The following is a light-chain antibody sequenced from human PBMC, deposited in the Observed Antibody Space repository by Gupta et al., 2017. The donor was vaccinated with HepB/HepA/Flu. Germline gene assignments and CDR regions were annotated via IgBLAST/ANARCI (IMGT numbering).Light chain of an antibody. J-gene: IGLJ2*01. CDR2: RNN. CDR3: STWDDSLSGRVV. Sequence: QSVLTQTPSASGTPGQRVTISCSGSSSNIGTYYVYWYQQLPGTAPKLLIYRNNQRPSGVPDRFSCSNSGTSASLAISRLRSEDEADYYCSTWDDSLSGRVVFGGGTKLTVL. CDR1: SSNIGTYY. V-gene: IGLV1-47*01.